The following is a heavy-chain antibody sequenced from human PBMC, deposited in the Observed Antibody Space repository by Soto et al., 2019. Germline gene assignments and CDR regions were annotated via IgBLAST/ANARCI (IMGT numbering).Heavy chain of an antibody. D-gene: IGHD3-3*01. CDR1: GGSISSGGYY. CDR3: ARVEHTRYDFWSGYYFDY. CDR2: IYYSGST. V-gene: IGHV4-31*03. J-gene: IGHJ4*02. Sequence: SETLSLTCTLSGGSISSGGYYWSWIRQHPGKGLEWIGYIYYSGSTYYNPSLKSRVTISVDTSKNQFSLKLSSVTAADTAVYYCARVEHTRYDFWSGYYFDYWGQGTLVTVSS.